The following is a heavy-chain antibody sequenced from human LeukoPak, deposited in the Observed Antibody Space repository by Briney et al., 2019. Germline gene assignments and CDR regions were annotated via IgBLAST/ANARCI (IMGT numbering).Heavy chain of an antibody. Sequence: SETLSLTCAVYGGSFSGYYWSWIRQPPGKGLEWIGEINHSGSTNYNPSLKSRVTISVDTSKNQFSLNLSSVTAADTPVYYCARQKKFYYDRTGYSFSYGMDVWGQGTTVTVSS. D-gene: IGHD3-22*01. CDR1: GGSFSGYY. J-gene: IGHJ6*02. CDR2: INHSGST. CDR3: ARQKKFYYDRTGYSFSYGMDV. V-gene: IGHV4-34*01.